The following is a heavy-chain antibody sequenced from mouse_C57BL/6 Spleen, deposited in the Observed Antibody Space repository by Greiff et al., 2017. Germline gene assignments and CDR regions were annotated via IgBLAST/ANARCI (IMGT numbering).Heavy chain of an antibody. Sequence: VQLQQSGAELVRPGTSVKVSCKASGYAFTNYLIEWVKQRPGQGLEWIGVINPGSGGTNYNEKFKGKATLTADKSSSTADMQLSSLTSEDSAVYFCARHPDYWGQGTTLTVSS. V-gene: IGHV1-54*01. CDR1: GYAFTNYL. CDR2: INPGSGGT. CDR3: ARHPDY. J-gene: IGHJ2*01.